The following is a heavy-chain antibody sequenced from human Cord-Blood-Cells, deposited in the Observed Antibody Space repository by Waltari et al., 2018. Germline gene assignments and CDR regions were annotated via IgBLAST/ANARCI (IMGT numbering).Heavy chain of an antibody. Sequence: VKPTQTLTLTCTFSGFSLSTSGVGVGWIRQPPGKALEWLALIYWNDDKRYSPSLKSRLTITKDTSKNQVVLTMTNMDPVDTATYYCAHFAPSYCSSTSCYYFDYWGQGTLVTVSS. CDR3: AHFAPSYCSSTSCYYFDY. CDR1: GFSLSTSGVG. CDR2: IYWNDDK. V-gene: IGHV2-5*01. J-gene: IGHJ4*02. D-gene: IGHD2-2*01.